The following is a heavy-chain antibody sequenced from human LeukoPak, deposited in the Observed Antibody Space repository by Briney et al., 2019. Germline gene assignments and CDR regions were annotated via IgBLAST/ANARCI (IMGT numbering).Heavy chain of an antibody. CDR3: ARVVSSYWYFDL. CDR1: GFTFSTYA. J-gene: IGHJ2*01. CDR2: ISGSGGST. Sequence: GGSLRLSCAASGFTFSTYAMSWVRQAPGKGLEWVSTISGSGGSTYYADSVKGRFTLSRDNSKNSLYLQMNSLRAEDTAVYYCARVVSSYWYFDLWGRGTLVTVSS. D-gene: IGHD2-15*01. V-gene: IGHV3-23*01.